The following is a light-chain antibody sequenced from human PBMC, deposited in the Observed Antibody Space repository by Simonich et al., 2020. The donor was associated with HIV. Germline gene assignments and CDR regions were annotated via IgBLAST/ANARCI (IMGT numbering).Light chain of an antibody. CDR3: QQYNKWWT. V-gene: IGKV3-15*01. CDR1: QSVSRH. J-gene: IGKJ1*01. Sequence: EIVMTQSPATLSVSPGERATLSCRASQSVSRHLAWYQQKPGQAPRLLIYGASTRATGIPARFSGSGSGTEFTLTISSLQSEDFAVYYCQQYNKWWTFGQGTKVEIK. CDR2: GAS.